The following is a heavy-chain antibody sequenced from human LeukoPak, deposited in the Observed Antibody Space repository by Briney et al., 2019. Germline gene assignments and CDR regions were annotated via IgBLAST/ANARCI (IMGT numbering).Heavy chain of an antibody. CDR2: IYYSGST. D-gene: IGHD3-9*01. V-gene: IGHV4-39*01. J-gene: IGHJ3*02. CDR3: ARRMRYYDISPGNAFDI. Sequence: SETLSLTCTVSGGSISSSSYYWGWIRQPPGKGLEWIGSIYYSGSTYYNPSLKSRVTISVDTSKNQFSLKLSSVTAADTAVYYCARRMRYYDISPGNAFDIWGQGTMVTVSS. CDR1: GGSISSSSYY.